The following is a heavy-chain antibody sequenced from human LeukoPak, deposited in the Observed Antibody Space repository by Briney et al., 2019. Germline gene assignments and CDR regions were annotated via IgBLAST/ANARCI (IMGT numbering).Heavy chain of an antibody. V-gene: IGHV1-24*01. CDR1: GYTLTELS. D-gene: IGHD1-1*01. J-gene: IGHJ4*02. CDR2: FDPEDGET. Sequence: ASVKVSCKVSGYTLTELSMHWVRQAPGKGLEGMGGFDPEDGETIYAQKFQGRVTMTEDTSTDTAYMELSSLRSEDTAVYYCAILNDVPTQTYFDYWGQGTLVTVSS. CDR3: AILNDVPTQTYFDY.